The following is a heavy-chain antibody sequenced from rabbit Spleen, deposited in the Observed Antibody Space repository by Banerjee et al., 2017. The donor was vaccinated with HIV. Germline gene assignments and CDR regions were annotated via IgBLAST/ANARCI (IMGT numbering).Heavy chain of an antibody. CDR1: GFSFSSSYW. D-gene: IGHD8-1*01. CDR2: INVVTGKA. CDR3: ARDTGTSFSTYGMDL. V-gene: IGHV1S45*01. Sequence: QEQLVESGGGLVQPEGSLTLTCTASGFSFSSSYWICWVRQAPGKGLEWIACINVVTGKAVYASWAKGRFTFSKTSSTTVTLQMTSLTAADTATYFCARDTGTSFSTYGMDLWGQGTLVTVS. J-gene: IGHJ6*01.